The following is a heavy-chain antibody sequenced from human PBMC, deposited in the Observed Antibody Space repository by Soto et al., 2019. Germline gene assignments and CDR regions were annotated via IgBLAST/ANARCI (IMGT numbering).Heavy chain of an antibody. J-gene: IGHJ4*02. CDR3: ARDGSGSTHQFDY. V-gene: IGHV3-33*01. D-gene: IGHD1-26*01. CDR1: GFTFSTYG. CDR2: IWYDGSNK. Sequence: PVGSLRLSGAASGFTFSTYGMHWVRQAPCKGLEWVAVIWYDGSNKYYADSVKGRFTISRDNSKNTLYLQMNSLRVEDTAVYYCARDGSGSTHQFDYWGQGTLVTVSS.